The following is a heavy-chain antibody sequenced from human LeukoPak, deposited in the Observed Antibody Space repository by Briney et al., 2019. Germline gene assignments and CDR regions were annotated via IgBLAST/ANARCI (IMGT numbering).Heavy chain of an antibody. D-gene: IGHD3-3*01. CDR2: ISGSGGST. V-gene: IGHV3-23*01. J-gene: IGHJ6*03. Sequence: GGSLRLSCAASGFRFSYSGMHWVRQTPAKGLEWVSAISGSGGSTYYADSVKGRFTISRDNSKNTLYLQMNSLRAEDTAVYYCAKDPNQYYDFWSGYPLYYYMDVWGKGTTVTVSS. CDR3: AKDPNQYYDFWSGYPLYYYMDV. CDR1: GFRFSYSG.